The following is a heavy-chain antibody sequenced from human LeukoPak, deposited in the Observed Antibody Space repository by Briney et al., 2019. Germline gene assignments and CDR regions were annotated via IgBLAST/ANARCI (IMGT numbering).Heavy chain of an antibody. D-gene: IGHD6-13*01. CDR3: AKWGYSSSWLDY. V-gene: IGHV3-23*01. CDR1: GFTFSSYA. CDR2: ISGSGGST. Sequence: GGSLRLSCAASGFTFSSYAMSWVRQAPGKGLEWVSAISGSGGSTYYADSVKGRFTISRDNSKNTLYLQMDSLRAEDTAVYYCAKWGYSSSWLDYWGQGTLVTVSS. J-gene: IGHJ4*02.